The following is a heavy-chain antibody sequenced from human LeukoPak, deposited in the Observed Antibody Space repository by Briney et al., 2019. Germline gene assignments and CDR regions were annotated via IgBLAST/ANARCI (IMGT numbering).Heavy chain of an antibody. CDR3: TRLARGSGNYYTPGF. D-gene: IGHD3-10*01. J-gene: IGHJ4*02. Sequence: GGSLRLSCTTSGFTFGDYAMSWVRQAPGKGLEWAGFIRSKPYGGTTEYAASIKDRFSISRDDSKSIAHLEMNSLKSEDTAVYYCTRLARGSGNYYTPGFWGQGTLVTVSS. CDR1: GFTFGDYA. V-gene: IGHV3-49*04. CDR2: IRSKPYGGTT.